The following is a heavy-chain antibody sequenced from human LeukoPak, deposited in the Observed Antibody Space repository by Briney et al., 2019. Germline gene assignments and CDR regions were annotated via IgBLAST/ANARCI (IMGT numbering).Heavy chain of an antibody. CDR2: IYSGGST. V-gene: IGHV3-66*01. D-gene: IGHD6-19*01. J-gene: IGHJ4*02. Sequence: GGSLRLPCAASRFTVSSNYMSWVRQAPGKGLEWVSVIYSGGSTYYADSVKGRFTISRDNSKNTLYLQMNSLRAEDTAVYYCARDPTRIAVAGTGFDYWGQGTLVTVSS. CDR3: ARDPTRIAVAGTGFDY. CDR1: RFTVSSNY.